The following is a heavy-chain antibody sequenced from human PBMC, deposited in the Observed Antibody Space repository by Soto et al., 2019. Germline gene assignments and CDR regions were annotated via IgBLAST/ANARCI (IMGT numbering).Heavy chain of an antibody. J-gene: IGHJ5*02. Sequence: PSETLSLTCTVSGGSISSYYWSWIRQPPGKGLEWIGYIYYSGSTNYNPSLKSRVTISVDTSKNQFSLKLNSVTAADTAVYYCARAMVVTQNWFDPWGQGTLVTVSS. V-gene: IGHV4-59*08. D-gene: IGHD2-21*02. CDR2: IYYSGST. CDR3: ARAMVVTQNWFDP. CDR1: GGSISSYY.